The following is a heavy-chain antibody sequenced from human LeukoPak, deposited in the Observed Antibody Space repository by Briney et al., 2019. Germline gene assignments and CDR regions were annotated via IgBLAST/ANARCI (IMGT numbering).Heavy chain of an antibody. CDR2: IYSGDSDI. J-gene: IGHJ4*02. CDR3: ARAFSYGYWYYFDY. V-gene: IGHV5-51*01. CDR1: GYSFTNYW. D-gene: IGHD5-18*01. Sequence: GKSLKISCKGSGYSFTNYWIGWVRQMPGKGLEWMGIIYSGDSDIRYSPSFQGQVTISADRSISTAYLQWSSLKASDTAMYFCARAFSYGYWYYFDYWGQGTLVTVSS.